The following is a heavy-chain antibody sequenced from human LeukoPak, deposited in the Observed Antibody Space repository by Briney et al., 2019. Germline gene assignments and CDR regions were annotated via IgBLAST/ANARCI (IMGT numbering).Heavy chain of an antibody. Sequence: SETLSLTCGVSGGSISGTNWWSWVRQPPGQGLEWIGEISLAGQTNYNPSLNGRVTMSLDKSSNQLSLHLTSVTAADTATYFCSRESGPFCPFGHWGQGTLVIVSS. CDR1: GGSISGTNW. J-gene: IGHJ4*02. CDR2: ISLAGQT. D-gene: IGHD1-26*01. V-gene: IGHV4/OR15-8*02. CDR3: SRESGPFCPFGH.